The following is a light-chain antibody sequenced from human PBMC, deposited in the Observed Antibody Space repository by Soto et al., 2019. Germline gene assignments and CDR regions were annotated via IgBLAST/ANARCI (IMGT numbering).Light chain of an antibody. CDR3: QQLNSYPYT. CDR1: QGISSY. V-gene: IGKV1-9*01. CDR2: VAS. Sequence: DIQLSQSPSFLSASVGDRVTITCRASQGISSYLAWYQQKPGKTPKLLIYVASTLKSGVPSRFSGSGSGTEFSLTISSLQPEDFATYYCQQLNSYPYTFGQGTKLEIK. J-gene: IGKJ2*01.